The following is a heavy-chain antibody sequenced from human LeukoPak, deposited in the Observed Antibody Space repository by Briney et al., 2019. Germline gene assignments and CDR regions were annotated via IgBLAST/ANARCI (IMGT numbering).Heavy chain of an antibody. D-gene: IGHD3-10*01. CDR2: ISAYNGKT. V-gene: IGHV1-18*04. CDR1: GYTFTSYG. CDR3: ARAGGYGEALDY. J-gene: IGHJ4*02. Sequence: ASVKVSCKASGYTFTSYGSSWVRQAPGQGLAWMGWISAYNGKTNYAQKLQGRVTMTTGTSTSTAYMELRSLRSDDTAVYYCARAGGYGEALDYWGQGTLVTVSS.